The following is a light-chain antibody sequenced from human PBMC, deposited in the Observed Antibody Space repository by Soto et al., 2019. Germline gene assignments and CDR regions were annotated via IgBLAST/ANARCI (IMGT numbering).Light chain of an antibody. CDR1: QSAGNNY. CDR2: AAS. V-gene: IGKV3-20*01. J-gene: IGKJ1*01. CDR3: QQYGTSPWT. Sequence: EIVLTQSPGTLSLSPGERATLSCRASQSAGNNYLAWYQQKVGQAPKLLIFAASKRATRIPDRFSGSGSGSDLSLTISRLEPEDFAVYYCQQYGTSPWTVRRRTKVDIK.